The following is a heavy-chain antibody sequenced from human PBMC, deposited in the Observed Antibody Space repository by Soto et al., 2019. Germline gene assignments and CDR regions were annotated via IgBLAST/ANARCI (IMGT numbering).Heavy chain of an antibody. CDR2: IKQDGSEK. CDR3: ARDITIFGVVMLDY. CDR1: GFTFSSYW. V-gene: IGHV3-7*05. Sequence: GGSLRLSCVASGFTFSSYWMSWVRQAPGKGLEWVANIKQDGSEKYYVDSVKGRFTISRDNAKNSLYLQMNSLRAEDTAVYYCARDITIFGVVMLDYWGQGTLVTVSS. D-gene: IGHD3-3*01. J-gene: IGHJ4*02.